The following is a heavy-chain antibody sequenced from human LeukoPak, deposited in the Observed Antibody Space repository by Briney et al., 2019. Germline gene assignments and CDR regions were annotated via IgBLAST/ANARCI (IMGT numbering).Heavy chain of an antibody. J-gene: IGHJ5*02. CDR3: ARDRELGS. CDR1: GGSISIYY. CDR2: TYNSGNT. Sequence: SETLSLTCIVSGGSISIYYWTWIRQPPGKGLEWIGYTYNSGNTEYHTSLKRRVTISADTSKNQFSLKLTSVTAADTAVYYCARDRELGSWGQGTLVTVSS. D-gene: IGHD7-27*01. V-gene: IGHV4-59*01.